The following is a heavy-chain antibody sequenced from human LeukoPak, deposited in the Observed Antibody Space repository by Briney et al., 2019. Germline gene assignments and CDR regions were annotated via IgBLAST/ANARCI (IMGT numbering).Heavy chain of an antibody. V-gene: IGHV3-23*01. CDR3: AKGGRYSYGSPN. Sequence: PGGSLRLPCAASGFTFSTYAMNWVRQAPGKGLEWVSGISGSGGSTYYADSVKGRFTISRDNSKNTLYLQMNSLRVEDTAVYYCAKGGRYSYGSPNWGQGTLVTVSS. CDR1: GFTFSTYA. D-gene: IGHD5-18*01. CDR2: ISGSGGST. J-gene: IGHJ4*02.